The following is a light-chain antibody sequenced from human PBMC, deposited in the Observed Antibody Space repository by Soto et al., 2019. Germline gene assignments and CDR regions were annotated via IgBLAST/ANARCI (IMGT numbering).Light chain of an antibody. CDR2: GAS. CDR3: QHYNNWPPYT. J-gene: IGKJ2*01. CDR1: QSVSSN. V-gene: IGKV3-15*01. Sequence: EIEMTQSPATLSVSPGERATLSCRASQSVSSNLAWYQQKPGKAPRLLIYGASTMATGIPARFSGSGSGTEFTLTISSLQSEDCAVYYCQHYNNWPPYTFGQGTKVEIK.